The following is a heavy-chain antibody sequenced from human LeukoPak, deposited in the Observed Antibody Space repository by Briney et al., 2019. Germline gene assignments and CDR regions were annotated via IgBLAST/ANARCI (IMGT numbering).Heavy chain of an antibody. CDR3: ARDDSIAAAGLF. V-gene: IGHV1-69*01. D-gene: IGHD6-13*01. CDR2: IIPIFGTA. Sequence: ASVEVSCKASGGTFSSYAISWVRQAPGQGLEWMGGIIPIFGTANYAQKFQGRVTITADESTSTAYMELSSLRSEDTAVYYCARDDSIAAAGLFWGQGTLVTVSS. J-gene: IGHJ4*02. CDR1: GGTFSSYA.